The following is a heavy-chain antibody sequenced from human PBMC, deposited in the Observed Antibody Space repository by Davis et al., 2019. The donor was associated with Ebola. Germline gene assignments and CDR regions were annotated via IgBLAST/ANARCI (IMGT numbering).Heavy chain of an antibody. V-gene: IGHV1-69*13. CDR3: ARVPYSQARDGMDV. J-gene: IGHJ6*02. CDR1: GYIFSNYD. CDR2: IIPIFGTA. Sequence: SVQVSCKASGYIFSNYDINWVRQAPGQGLEWMGGIIPIFGTANYAQKFQGRVTITADESTSPAYMELSSLRSEDTAVYYCARVPYSQARDGMDVWGQGTTVTVSS. D-gene: IGHD6-13*01.